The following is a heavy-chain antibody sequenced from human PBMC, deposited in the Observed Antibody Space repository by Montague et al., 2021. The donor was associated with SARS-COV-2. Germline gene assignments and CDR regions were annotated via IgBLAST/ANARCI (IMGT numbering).Heavy chain of an antibody. J-gene: IGHJ6*02. D-gene: IGHD3-3*01. CDR3: ARGPRVVIILAIYYYYSMDV. CDR2: INHSGST. V-gene: IGHV4-34*01. Sequence: SETLSLTCAAYGGSFSGYYWSWIRQPPGKGLEWIGEINHSGSTNYNPSLKSRVTISVDTSKNQFSLKLSSVTAADTAVYYCARGPRVVIILAIYYYYSMDVWGQGTTVTVSS. CDR1: GGSFSGYY.